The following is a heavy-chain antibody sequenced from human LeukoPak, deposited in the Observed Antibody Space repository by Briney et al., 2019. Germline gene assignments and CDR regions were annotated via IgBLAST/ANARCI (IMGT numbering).Heavy chain of an antibody. J-gene: IGHJ3*01. CDR2: IRQDESEK. CDR1: GFTFSSYW. CDR3: ARDASYYDSSGYYDAFDV. D-gene: IGHD3-22*01. V-gene: IGHV3-7*01. Sequence: GGSLRLSCAASGFTFSSYWMTWVRQAPGKGLEWVANIRQDESEKYYVDSVKGRFTISRDNAKNSLYLQMNSLRAEDTAAYYCARDASYYDSSGYYDAFDVWGQGTIITVSS.